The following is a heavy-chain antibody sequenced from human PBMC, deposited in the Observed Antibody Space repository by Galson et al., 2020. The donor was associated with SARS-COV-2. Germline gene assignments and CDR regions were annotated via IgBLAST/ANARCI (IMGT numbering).Heavy chain of an antibody. J-gene: IGHJ6*02. V-gene: IGHV4-31*03. Sequence: ASETLSLTCTVSGGSISSGGYYWSWIRQHPGKGLEWIGYIYYSGSTYYNPSLESRVTISVDTSKNQFSLKLSSVTAADTAVYYCARDSPGADGMDVWGQGTTVTVSS. CDR3: ARDSPGADGMDV. CDR1: GGSISSGGYY. CDR2: IYYSGST.